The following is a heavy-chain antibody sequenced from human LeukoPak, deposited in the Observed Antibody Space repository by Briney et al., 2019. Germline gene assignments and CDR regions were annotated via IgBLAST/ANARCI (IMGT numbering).Heavy chain of an antibody. CDR3: ARWWDHDAFDI. CDR1: GFTFSSYA. CDR2: ISYDGSNK. D-gene: IGHD1-26*01. J-gene: IGHJ3*02. Sequence: GRSLRLSCAASGFTFSSYAMHWVRQAPGKGLEWVAVISYDGSNKYYADSVKGRFTISRDNSKNTLYLQMNSLRAEDTAVYYCARWWDHDAFDIWGQGTMVTVSS. V-gene: IGHV3-30-3*01.